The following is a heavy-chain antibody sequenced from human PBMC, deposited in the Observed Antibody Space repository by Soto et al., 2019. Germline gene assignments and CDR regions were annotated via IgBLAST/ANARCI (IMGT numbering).Heavy chain of an antibody. V-gene: IGHV1-24*01. CDR1: GYTLTELS. CDR3: ATDRYDSSGYYYHWFDP. D-gene: IGHD3-22*01. Sequence: ASVKVSGKVSGYTLTELSMHWVRQAPGKGLEWMGGFDPEDGETIYAQKFQGRVTMTEDTSTDTAYTELSSLRSEDTAVYYCATDRYDSSGYYYHWFDPWGQGTLVTVSS. J-gene: IGHJ5*01. CDR2: FDPEDGET.